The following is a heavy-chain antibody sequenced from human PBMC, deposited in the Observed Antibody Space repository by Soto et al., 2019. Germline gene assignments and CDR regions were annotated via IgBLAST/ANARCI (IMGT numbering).Heavy chain of an antibody. Sequence: PGESLKISCKGSGYSFTSYWISWVRQMPGKGLEWMGRIDPSDSYTNYSPSFQGHVTISADKSISTAYLQWSSLKVSDTAMYYCARLGKSFSTKVVTIWGQGPLVTVYS. D-gene: IGHD2-21*02. J-gene: IGHJ4*02. CDR1: GYSFTSYW. CDR2: IDPSDSYT. CDR3: ARLGKSFSTKVVTI. V-gene: IGHV5-10-1*01.